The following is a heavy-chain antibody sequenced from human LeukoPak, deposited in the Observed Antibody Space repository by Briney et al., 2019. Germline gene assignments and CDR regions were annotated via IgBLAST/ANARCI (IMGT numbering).Heavy chain of an antibody. D-gene: IGHD3-22*01. Sequence: PGGSLRLSCAASGFTFSSYDVHWVRQATGKGLEWVSAIGTAGDTYYPGSVKGRFTISRENAKNSLYLQMNSLRAGDTAVYYCARSLTYYYDSSGSFYYYYGMDVWGQGTTVTVSS. CDR1: GFTFSSYD. J-gene: IGHJ6*02. CDR3: ARSLTYYYDSSGSFYYYYGMDV. CDR2: IGTAGDT. V-gene: IGHV3-13*01.